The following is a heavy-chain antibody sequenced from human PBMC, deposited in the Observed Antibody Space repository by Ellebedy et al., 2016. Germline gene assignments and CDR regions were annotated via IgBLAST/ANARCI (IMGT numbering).Heavy chain of an antibody. D-gene: IGHD1-26*01. CDR3: ATAGEYSGSYADAFDI. V-gene: IGHV1-69*04. J-gene: IGHJ3*02. Sequence: ASVKVSCKASGGTFSSYAISWVRQAPGQGLEWMGRIIPILGITNYAQKFQGRVTITRDTSASTAYMELSSLRSEDTAVYYCATAGEYSGSYADAFDIWGQGTMVTVSS. CDR2: IIPILGIT. CDR1: GGTFSSYA.